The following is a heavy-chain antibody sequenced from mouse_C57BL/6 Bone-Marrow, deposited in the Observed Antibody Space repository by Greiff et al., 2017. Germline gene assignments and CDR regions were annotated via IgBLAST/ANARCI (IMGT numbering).Heavy chain of an antibody. CDR2: IRLKSDNYAT. CDR1: GFTFSNYW. J-gene: IGHJ3*01. CDR3: TPYYYGSSYGFAY. Sequence: EVTVEESGGGLVQPGGSMKLSCVASGFTFSNYWMNLVRQSPEKGLEWVAQIRLKSDNYATHYAESVKGRFTISRDDSKSSVCLQMNNLRAEDTGIYYCTPYYYGSSYGFAYWGQGTLVTVSA. V-gene: IGHV6-3*01. D-gene: IGHD1-1*01.